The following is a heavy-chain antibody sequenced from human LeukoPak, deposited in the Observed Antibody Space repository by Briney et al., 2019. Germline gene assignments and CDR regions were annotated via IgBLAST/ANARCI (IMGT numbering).Heavy chain of an antibody. Sequence: GEALKISCKCSGYSFNSYWIGRVRQLPGKGVEWMGIIYPGDSDTRYSPSFQGQVTISADKSISTAYLQWSSLKASDTAMYYCARLLGDYVWGTTHYWGQGTLVTVSS. CDR3: ARLLGDYVWGTTHY. CDR2: IYPGDSDT. J-gene: IGHJ4*02. CDR1: GYSFNSYW. V-gene: IGHV5-51*01. D-gene: IGHD3-16*01.